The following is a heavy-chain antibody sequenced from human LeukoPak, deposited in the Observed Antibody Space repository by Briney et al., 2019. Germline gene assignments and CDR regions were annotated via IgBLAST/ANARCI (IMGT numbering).Heavy chain of an antibody. J-gene: IGHJ4*02. CDR1: GFTVSTNY. CDR2: IYSGGST. Sequence: GGSLRLCCAVSGFTVSTNYMSWVRQAPGKGLEWVSNIYSGGSTYYADSVKGRFIISRDNSKNTLYLQMNSLRDEDTAVYYCARERSYGDNDYFDHWGQGSLVTVSS. CDR3: ARERSYGDNDYFDH. V-gene: IGHV3-66*01. D-gene: IGHD4-17*01.